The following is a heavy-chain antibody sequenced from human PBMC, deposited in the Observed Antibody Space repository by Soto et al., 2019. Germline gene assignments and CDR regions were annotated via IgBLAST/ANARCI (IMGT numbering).Heavy chain of an antibody. J-gene: IGHJ4*02. CDR2: IGGSGGGP. CDR1: GFTFSNYA. CDR3: ARHSLATQPGDY. Sequence: AGGSLRLSCAASGFTFSNYAMTWVRQAPGKGLEWVSGIGGSGGGPYYADSVKGRFTISRDNSIDTAYLEWTTLRASDSAMYYCARHSLATQPGDYWGQGTRVTVSS. D-gene: IGHD5-12*01. V-gene: IGHV3-23*01.